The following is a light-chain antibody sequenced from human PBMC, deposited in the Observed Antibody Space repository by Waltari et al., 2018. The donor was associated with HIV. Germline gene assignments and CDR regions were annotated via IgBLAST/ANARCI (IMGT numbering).Light chain of an antibody. CDR3: QPYNNWPQT. CDR2: GAS. J-gene: IGKJ2*01. CDR1: QTVSTT. V-gene: IGKV3-15*01. Sequence: EIVMTKSPATLSVSPGERATLSCRASQTVSTTLAWYQQKPGQAPRLLIFGASNRATGIPARFSGSGSGTEFPLTISSLQSEAFAVYYCQPYNNWPQTFGQGTNLEIK.